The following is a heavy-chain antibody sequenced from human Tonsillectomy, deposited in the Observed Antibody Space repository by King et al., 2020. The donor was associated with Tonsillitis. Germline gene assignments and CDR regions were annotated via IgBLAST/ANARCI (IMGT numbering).Heavy chain of an antibody. CDR2: IRWNSGRI. CDR1: GFTFDDYA. Sequence: VQLVESGGGLVQPGRSLRLSCAASGFTFDDYAMHWVRQAPGKGLEWVSGIRWNSGRIGYADSVKGRFTIYRDNAKNSLYLQMNSLRAEDTALYYCAKDQGLGLLQGDFDYWGQGTLVTVSS. V-gene: IGHV3-9*01. D-gene: IGHD3-16*01. J-gene: IGHJ4*02. CDR3: AKDQGLGLLQGDFDY.